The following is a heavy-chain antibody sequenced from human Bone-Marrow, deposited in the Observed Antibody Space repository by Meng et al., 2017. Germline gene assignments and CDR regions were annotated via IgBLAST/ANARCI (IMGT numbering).Heavy chain of an antibody. Sequence: QVQLQESGPGLVKPSQTLSLTCTVSGGSISSGDYYWSWIRQPPGKGREWIGYSYNSGSTYYNPSLKSRVTISVDTSKNQFSLKLRFVTAADTAVYYCAREGRSHQVGVSVYWGQGNLVTVSS. CDR2: SYNSGST. D-gene: IGHD2-21*01. V-gene: IGHV4-30-4*01. CDR1: GGSISSGDYY. J-gene: IGHJ4*02. CDR3: AREGRSHQVGVSVY.